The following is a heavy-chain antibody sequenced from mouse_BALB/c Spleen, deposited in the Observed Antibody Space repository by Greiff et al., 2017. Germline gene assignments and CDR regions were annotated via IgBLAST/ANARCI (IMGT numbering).Heavy chain of an antibody. D-gene: IGHD1-1*01. CDR1: GFNIKDTY. CDR2: IDPANGNT. J-gene: IGHJ1*01. CDR3: ARPSYYGSSYGYSDV. Sequence: VQLKESGAELVKPGASVKLSCTASGFNIKDTYMHWVKQRPEQGLEWIGRIDPANGNTKYDPKFQGKATITADTSSNTAYLQLSSLTSEDTAVYYCARPSYYGSSYGYSDVWGAGTTVTVSS. V-gene: IGHV14-3*02.